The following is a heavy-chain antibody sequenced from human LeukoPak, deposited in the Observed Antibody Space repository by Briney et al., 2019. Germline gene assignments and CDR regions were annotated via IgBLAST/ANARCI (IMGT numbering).Heavy chain of an antibody. CDR3: AKRPYCSGGSCYPFDY. J-gene: IGHJ4*02. Sequence: GGSLRLSCAASGFTFSSYATSWVRQAPGKGLEWVSAISGSGGSTYYADSVKGRFTISRDNSKNTLYLKMNSLRAEDTAVYYCAKRPYCSGGSCYPFDYWGQGTLVTVSS. CDR1: GFTFSSYA. CDR2: ISGSGGST. V-gene: IGHV3-23*01. D-gene: IGHD2-15*01.